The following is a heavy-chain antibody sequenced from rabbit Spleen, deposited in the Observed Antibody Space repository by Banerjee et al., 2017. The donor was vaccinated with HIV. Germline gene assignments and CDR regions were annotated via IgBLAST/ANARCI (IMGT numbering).Heavy chain of an antibody. CDR2: IYGGSSAST. CDR1: GIDFSSSYY. J-gene: IGHJ4*01. Sequence: QSLEESGGDLVKPGGTLTLTCKASGIDFSSSYYMCWVRQAPGKGLEWIACIYGGSSASTYYASWARGRFTISKTSSTTVTLQLTSLTAADTATYFCARDLTDVIGWNFGWWGPGTLVTVS. V-gene: IGHV1S40*01. D-gene: IGHD1-1*01. CDR3: ARDLTDVIGWNFGW.